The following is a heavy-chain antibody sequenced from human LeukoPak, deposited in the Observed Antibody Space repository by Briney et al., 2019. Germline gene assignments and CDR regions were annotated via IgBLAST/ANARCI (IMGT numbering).Heavy chain of an antibody. J-gene: IGHJ6*03. D-gene: IGHD5-12*01. V-gene: IGHV3-48*01. CDR3: ARRRGYDKGYYYYMDV. Sequence: GGSLRLSCAASGFTFSSYSMNWVRQAPGKGLEWVSYISNSSSTIYYADSVKGRFTISRDNAKNSLHLQMNSLRAEDTAVYYCARRRGYDKGYYYYMDVWGKGTTVTVSS. CDR1: GFTFSSYS. CDR2: ISNSSSTI.